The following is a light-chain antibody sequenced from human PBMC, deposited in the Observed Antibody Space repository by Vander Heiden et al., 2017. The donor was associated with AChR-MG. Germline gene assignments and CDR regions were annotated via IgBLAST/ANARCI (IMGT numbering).Light chain of an antibody. J-gene: IGKJ1*01. CDR3: QQYGSSPPWT. V-gene: IGKV3-20*01. Sequence: EIVLTQSPGTLSLSPGERATLSCRASQSVSSSYLAWYQQKPGQAPRLLIYGASSRATGIPDRFSGSGSGTDFTLTISRLDPEDFAVYYCQQYGSSPPWTFGPETKVGIK. CDR2: GAS. CDR1: QSVSSSY.